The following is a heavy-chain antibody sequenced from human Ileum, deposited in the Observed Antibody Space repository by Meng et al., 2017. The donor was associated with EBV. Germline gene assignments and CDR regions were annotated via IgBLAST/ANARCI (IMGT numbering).Heavy chain of an antibody. J-gene: IGHJ4*02. CDR2: ISGSGGVT. V-gene: IGHV3-23*01. D-gene: IGHD4-23*01. CDR1: GFAFSSYA. Sequence: GQFLESGGGLEQPGGSVRISCAASGFAFSSYAMTGVRQAPGKGLEWVSVISGSGGVTYYADSVKGRFTISRDNSKNTLYLQMNSLRAEDTAVYYCAKGNTVITPLDFWGQGPLVTVSS. CDR3: AKGNTVITPLDF.